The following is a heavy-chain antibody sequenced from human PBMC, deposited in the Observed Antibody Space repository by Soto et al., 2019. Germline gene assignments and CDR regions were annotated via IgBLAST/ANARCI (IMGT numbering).Heavy chain of an antibody. D-gene: IGHD5-12*01. CDR3: ARDKIAGSDSGSTFDS. CDR1: GFSFSSYW. V-gene: IGHV3-7*05. J-gene: IGHJ4*02. Sequence: GGSLRLSCTASGFSFSSYWMSWVRQAPGKGLEWVANINQDGSEWHYVGSVKGRFTISRDNARNSLYLQMNSLKAEDTAVYFCARDKIAGSDSGSTFDSWAQGTLVTVSS. CDR2: INQDGSEW.